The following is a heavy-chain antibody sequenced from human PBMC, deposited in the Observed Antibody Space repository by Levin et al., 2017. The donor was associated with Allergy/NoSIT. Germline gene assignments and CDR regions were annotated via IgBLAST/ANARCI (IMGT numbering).Heavy chain of an antibody. V-gene: IGHV3-30*18. J-gene: IGHJ4*02. Sequence: GGSLRLSCAASGFTFTCCGMHWVRQAPGKGLEWVAVVAYDGDKKYYADSVKGRFTISRDNSKDMLYLQMNSLRVEDTAVYYCAKDGGSSFDYWGQGTLVTVAS. CDR1: GFTFTCCG. D-gene: IGHD6-6*01. CDR2: VAYDGDKK. CDR3: AKDGGSSFDY.